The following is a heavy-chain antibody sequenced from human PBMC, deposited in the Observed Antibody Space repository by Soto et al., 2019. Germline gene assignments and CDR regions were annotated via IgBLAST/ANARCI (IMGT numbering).Heavy chain of an antibody. D-gene: IGHD1-20*01. V-gene: IGHV4-59*08. CDR1: GESITAYY. CDR3: ARLNYYFHH. CDR2: IYHAGNT. J-gene: IGHJ4*02. Sequence: QVELQESGPGLVKPSETLSLSCSVSGESITAYYWSWIRQPPGKGLEWIGYIYHAGNTNYNPSLRSRVTMSVDTSTNRFSLNLKSVTAADTAIYYCARLNYYFHHWGQGALVTVSS.